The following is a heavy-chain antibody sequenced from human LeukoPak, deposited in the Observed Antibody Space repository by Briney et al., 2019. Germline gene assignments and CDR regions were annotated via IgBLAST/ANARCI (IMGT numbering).Heavy chain of an antibody. J-gene: IGHJ1*01. Sequence: GGSLRLSCAASGFTFSSYAMNWVRQAPGKGLEWVSGISDTGRSTYYADSVKGRFTISRSNSKNTLYLQMNSLRDEDTAVYYCAKVLRGLAYYGDYSDWGQNTVVTVSS. CDR3: AKVLRGLAYYGDYSD. V-gene: IGHV3-23*01. D-gene: IGHD4-17*01. CDR1: GFTFSSYA. CDR2: ISDTGRST.